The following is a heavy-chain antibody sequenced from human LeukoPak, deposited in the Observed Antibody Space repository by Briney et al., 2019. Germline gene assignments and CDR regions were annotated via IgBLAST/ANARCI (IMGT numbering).Heavy chain of an antibody. J-gene: IGHJ2*01. CDR1: GGSISSGGYY. Sequence: PSQTLSLTCTVSGGSISSGGYYWSWIRQPPGKGLEWIVYIYHSGSTYYNPSLKSRVTKSVDMSKNQFSLKLSSVTAAETAVYYCARHYGDIPPDWYYHLWGRGTLVTVSS. D-gene: IGHD4-17*01. V-gene: IGHV4-30-2*01. CDR2: IYHSGST. CDR3: ARHYGDIPPDWYYHL.